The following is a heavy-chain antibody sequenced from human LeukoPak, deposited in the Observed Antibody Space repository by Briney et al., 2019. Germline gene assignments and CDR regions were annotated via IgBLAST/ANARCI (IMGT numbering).Heavy chain of an antibody. CDR1: GYTFTSYG. D-gene: IGHD3-16*02. CDR3: ARTYREKSDFDI. Sequence: ASVKVSCKASGYTFTSYGISWVRQAPGQGLEWMGWISAYNGNTNYAQKFQGRVTITTDESTSTAYMELSSLRSEDTAVYYCARTYREKSDFDIWGQGTMVTVSS. V-gene: IGHV1-18*01. J-gene: IGHJ3*02. CDR2: ISAYNGNT.